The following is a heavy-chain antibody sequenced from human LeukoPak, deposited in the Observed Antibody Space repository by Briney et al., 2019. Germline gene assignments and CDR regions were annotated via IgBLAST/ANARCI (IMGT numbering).Heavy chain of an antibody. V-gene: IGHV4-39*07. J-gene: IGHJ4*02. Sequence: SETLSLTCTVSGGSISSSSYYWGWIRQPPGKGLEWIGSIYYSGSTYYNPSLKSRVTISVDTSKNQFSLKLSSVTAADTAVYYCARVRVRWLRPYYFDYWGQGTLVTVSS. CDR1: GGSISSSSYY. CDR2: IYYSGST. D-gene: IGHD5-24*01. CDR3: ARVRVRWLRPYYFDY.